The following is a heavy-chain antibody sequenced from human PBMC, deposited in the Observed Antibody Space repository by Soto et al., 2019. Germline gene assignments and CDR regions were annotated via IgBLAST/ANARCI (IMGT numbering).Heavy chain of an antibody. D-gene: IGHD1-26*01. J-gene: IGHJ6*02. CDR2: ISGYNGDT. V-gene: IGHV1-18*04. CDR1: GYTFIGYG. Sequence: ASVKVSCKASGYTFIGYGISWVRQAPGQGLEWMGWISGYNGDTRYAQNFQGRVTMTTDASTNTAYMDLRTLGSDDTAVYYCARESGSAAPYYFYYAMDVWGQGTMVTVSS. CDR3: ARESGSAAPYYFYYAMDV.